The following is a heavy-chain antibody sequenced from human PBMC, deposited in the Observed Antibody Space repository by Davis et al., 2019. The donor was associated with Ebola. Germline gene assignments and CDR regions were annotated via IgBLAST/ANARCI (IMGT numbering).Heavy chain of an antibody. CDR2: IRSKANSYAT. D-gene: IGHD3-10*01. Sequence: GESLKISCAASGFTFSGSAMHWVRQASGKGLEWVGRIRSKANSYATAYAASVKGRFTISRDDSKNTLYLQMNSLKTEDTAVYYCTAELLPDYWGQGTLVTVSS. V-gene: IGHV3-73*01. J-gene: IGHJ4*02. CDR1: GFTFSGSA. CDR3: TAELLPDY.